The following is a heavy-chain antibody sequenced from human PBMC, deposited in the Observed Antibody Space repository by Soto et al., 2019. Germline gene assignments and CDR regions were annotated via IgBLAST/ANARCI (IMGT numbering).Heavy chain of an antibody. V-gene: IGHV3-30*18. J-gene: IGHJ6*02. CDR3: AKATEDYVWGGRGLLSALDV. CDR2: ISFEGSNE. D-gene: IGHD3-16*01. Sequence: PWGSLRLSCAASGFAFSSYPMHWVRQTPGKALEWVTGISFEGSNEYYADSLKGRFTISRNNSKSPLYLQGNRLRDEDTDLNHCAKATEDYVWGGRGLLSALDVWGQGTTVTVSS. CDR1: GFAFSSYP.